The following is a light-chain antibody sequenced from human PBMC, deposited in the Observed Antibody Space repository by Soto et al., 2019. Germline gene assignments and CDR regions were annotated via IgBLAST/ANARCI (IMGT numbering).Light chain of an antibody. CDR1: QSVSSY. Sequence: ESVLTQSPATLSLSPVERATLSCRASQSVSSYLAWYQQKPGQAPRLLIYDASNRATGIPARFSGSGSGTDFTLTISSLEPEDFAVYYCQQRSNWPPTWTFGQGTKVDIK. J-gene: IGKJ1*01. CDR2: DAS. V-gene: IGKV3-11*01. CDR3: QQRSNWPPTWT.